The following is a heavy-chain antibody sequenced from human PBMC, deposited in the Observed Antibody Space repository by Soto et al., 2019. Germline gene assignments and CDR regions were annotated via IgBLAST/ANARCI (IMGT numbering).Heavy chain of an antibody. CDR1: GFTFSSYA. D-gene: IGHD3-10*01. CDR2: ISGSGGST. J-gene: IGHJ3*02. V-gene: IGHV3-23*01. Sequence: GGSLRLSCAASGFTFSSYAMSWVRQAPGKGLEWVSAISGSGGSTYYADSVKGRFTISRDNSKNTLYLQMNSLRAEDTAVYYCAKDGRDKVVRGVIMSGDAFDIWGQGTMVTVSS. CDR3: AKDGRDKVVRGVIMSGDAFDI.